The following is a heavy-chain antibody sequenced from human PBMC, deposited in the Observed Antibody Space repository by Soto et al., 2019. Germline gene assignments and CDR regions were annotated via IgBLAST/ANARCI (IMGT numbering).Heavy chain of an antibody. CDR2: INPKSGGT. Sequence: VASVKVSCKASGYSFTDYHIHWVRQAPGQGLECLGRINPKSGGTSTAQKFQGWVTMTRDRSISTVYLELTRLRSDDTAVYFCARGHSTDCSNGVCSFFYNHEMDVWGEGTTVTVSS. CDR1: GYSFTDYH. V-gene: IGHV1-2*04. CDR3: ARGHSTDCSNGVCSFFYNHEMDV. J-gene: IGHJ6*04. D-gene: IGHD2-8*01.